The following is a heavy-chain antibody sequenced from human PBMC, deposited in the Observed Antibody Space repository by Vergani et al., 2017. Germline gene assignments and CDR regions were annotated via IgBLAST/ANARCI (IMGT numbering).Heavy chain of an antibody. D-gene: IGHD6-13*01. CDR1: GGSCNGYF. Sequence: QVTLQQWGAGLLKPSETLSLTCAVYGGSCNGYFWSWSRQPPWKGLEWIGEVNHSGSIINNPSRKSRVTISVDTSKNQFSQKLSSVTATDTAVYYFARGKLVPYYYYYGMDVWGQXP. CDR3: ARGKLVPYYYYYGMDV. CDR2: VNHSGSI. J-gene: IGHJ6*02. V-gene: IGHV4-34*01.